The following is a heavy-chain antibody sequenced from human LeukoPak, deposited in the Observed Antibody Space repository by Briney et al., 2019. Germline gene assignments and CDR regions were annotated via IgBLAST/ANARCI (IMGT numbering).Heavy chain of an antibody. V-gene: IGHV1-69*05. J-gene: IGHJ4*02. CDR2: IIPIFGTA. D-gene: IGHD4-17*01. CDR1: GGTFSSYA. CDR3: ARTFWDYGDYGADY. Sequence: SVKVSCKASGGTFSSYAISWVRQAPGQGLEWMGRIIPIFGTANYAQKFQGRVTITTDESTSTAYMELSSLRFEDTAVYYCARTFWDYGDYGADYWGQGTLVTVSS.